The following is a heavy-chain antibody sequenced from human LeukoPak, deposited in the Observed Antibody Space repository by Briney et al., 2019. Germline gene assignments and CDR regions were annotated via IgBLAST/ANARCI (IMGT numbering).Heavy chain of an antibody. CDR1: GYTFTSYA. V-gene: IGHV1-3*01. CDR2: INAGNGNT. J-gene: IGHJ3*02. Sequence: GASVKVSCKASGYTFTSYAMHWVRQAPGQRLEWMGWINAGNGNTKYSQKFQGRVTITRDTSASTAYMELSSLRSEDTAVYYCARDRVVVIISDAFDIWGQGTMVTVSS. D-gene: IGHD3-22*01. CDR3: ARDRVVVIISDAFDI.